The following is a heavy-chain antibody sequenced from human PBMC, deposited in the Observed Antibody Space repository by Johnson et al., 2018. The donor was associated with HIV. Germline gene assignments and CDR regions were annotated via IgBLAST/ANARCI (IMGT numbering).Heavy chain of an antibody. V-gene: IGHV3-30*02. CDR3: ARDDIRDGKSFDI. CDR2: IRYDGSNK. CDR1: GFTFSSYG. J-gene: IGHJ3*02. Sequence: QEKLVESGGGVVQPGGSLRLSCAASGFTFSSYGMHWVRQAPGKGLEWVAFIRYDGSNKYYADSVKGRFTISRDNSKNTLYLQMNSLRAEDTAVYYCARDDIRDGKSFDIWGQGTMVTVSS.